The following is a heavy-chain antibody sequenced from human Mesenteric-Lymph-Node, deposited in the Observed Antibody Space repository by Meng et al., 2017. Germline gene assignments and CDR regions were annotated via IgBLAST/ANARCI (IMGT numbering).Heavy chain of an antibody. D-gene: IGHD6-13*01. CDR3: AKDAVWQQLEYFDY. CDR2: INWNGGST. CDR1: GFTFDDYG. Sequence: GESLKISCAASGFTFDDYGMSWVRQAPGKGLEWVSGINWNGGSTGYADSVKGRFTISRDNSKNTLYLQMNSLRAEDTAVYYCAKDAVWQQLEYFDYWGQGTRVTVAS. J-gene: IGHJ4*02. V-gene: IGHV3-20*04.